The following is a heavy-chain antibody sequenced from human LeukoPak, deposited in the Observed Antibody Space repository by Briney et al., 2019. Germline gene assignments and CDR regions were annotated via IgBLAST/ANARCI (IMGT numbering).Heavy chain of an antibody. CDR1: GFTFSSY. D-gene: IGHD6-6*01. V-gene: IGHV3-21*01. J-gene: IGHJ3*02. CDR2: ISSSSSYI. CDR3: ARNPASSSGAFDI. Sequence: GGSLRLSCAASGFTFSSYMNWVRQAPGKGLERVSSISSSSSYIYYADSVKGRFTISRDNAKNSLYLQMNSLRAEDTAVYYCARNPASSSGAFDIWGQGTMVTVSS.